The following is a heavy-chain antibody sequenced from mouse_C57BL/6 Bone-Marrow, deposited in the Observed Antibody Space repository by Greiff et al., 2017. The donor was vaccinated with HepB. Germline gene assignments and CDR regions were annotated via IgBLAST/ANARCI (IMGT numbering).Heavy chain of an antibody. V-gene: IGHV5-6*01. Sequence: EVQLVESGGDLVKPGGSLKLSCAASGFTFSSYGMSWVRQTPDKRLEWVATISSGGSYTYYPDSVKGRFTISRDNAKNTLYLQMSSLKSEDTAMYYCVPTRAWFAYWGQGTLVTVSA. CDR1: GFTFSSYG. CDR3: VPTRAWFAY. D-gene: IGHD6-1*01. J-gene: IGHJ3*01. CDR2: ISSGGSYT.